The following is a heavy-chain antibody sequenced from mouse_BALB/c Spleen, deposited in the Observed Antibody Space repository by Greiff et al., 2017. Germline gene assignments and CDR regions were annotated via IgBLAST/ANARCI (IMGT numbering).Heavy chain of an antibody. D-gene: IGHD1-2*01. CDR3: ASGYRGILYYYAMDY. CDR1: GFNIKDYY. CDR2: IDPENGNT. Sequence: EVMLVESGAELVRPGALVKLSCKASGFNIKDYYMHWVKQRPEQGLEWIGWIDPENGNTIYDPKFQGKASITADTSSNTAYLQLSSLTSEDTAVYYCASGYRGILYYYAMDYWGQGTSVTVSS. V-gene: IGHV14-1*02. J-gene: IGHJ4*01.